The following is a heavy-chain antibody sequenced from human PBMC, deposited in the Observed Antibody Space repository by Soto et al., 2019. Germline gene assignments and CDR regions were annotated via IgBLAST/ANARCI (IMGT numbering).Heavy chain of an antibody. Sequence: SETLSLTCTVSGGSVSSGSYYWSWIRQPPGKGLEWIGYIYYSGSTNYNPSLKSRVTISVDTSKNQFSLKLSSVTAADTAVYYCARDVGFLEGALYYYYGMGVWGQGTTVTVSS. J-gene: IGHJ6*02. CDR2: IYYSGST. D-gene: IGHD3-3*01. V-gene: IGHV4-61*01. CDR1: GGSVSSGSYY. CDR3: ARDVGFLEGALYYYYGMGV.